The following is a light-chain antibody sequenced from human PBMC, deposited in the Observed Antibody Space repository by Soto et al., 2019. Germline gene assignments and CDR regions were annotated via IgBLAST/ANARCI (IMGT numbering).Light chain of an antibody. Sequence: EIVMTQSPATLSVSPGERATLSCRASPSVSSNLAWYQQKPGQAPRLLIYGASTRATGIPARFSGSGSGTEFTLTISSLQSEDFAVYYWQQYNNWPPLTVGGGTKVEIK. CDR1: PSVSSN. J-gene: IGKJ4*01. CDR2: GAS. CDR3: QQYNNWPPLT. V-gene: IGKV3D-15*01.